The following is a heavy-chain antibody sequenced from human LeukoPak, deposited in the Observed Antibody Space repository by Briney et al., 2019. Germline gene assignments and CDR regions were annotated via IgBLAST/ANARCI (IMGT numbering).Heavy chain of an antibody. CDR1: GFTFSSYW. J-gene: IGHJ4*02. CDR3: ARKTHSSGWSVFY. Sequence: PGGSLRLFCAASGFTFSSYWMTWVRQAPGKGLEWVANIKQDGGEKYYVDSVKGRFTISRDNAKNSLYLQMNSLRAEDTAVYYCARKTHSSGWSVFYWGQGTLVTVSS. V-gene: IGHV3-7*05. D-gene: IGHD6-19*01. CDR2: IKQDGGEK.